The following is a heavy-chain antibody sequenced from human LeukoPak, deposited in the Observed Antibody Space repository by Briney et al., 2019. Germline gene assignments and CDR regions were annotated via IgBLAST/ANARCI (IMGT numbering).Heavy chain of an antibody. CDR2: INHSGST. J-gene: IGHJ6*03. D-gene: IGHD2-15*01. Sequence: SETLSLTCAVYGGSFSGYYWSWIRQPPGKGLEWIGEINHSGSTNYNPSLKSRVTISVDTSKNQFSLKLSSVTAADTAVYYCAGGAAPYYYYYYMDVWGKGTTVTVSS. CDR3: AGGAAPYYYYYYMDV. CDR1: GGSFSGYY. V-gene: IGHV4-34*01.